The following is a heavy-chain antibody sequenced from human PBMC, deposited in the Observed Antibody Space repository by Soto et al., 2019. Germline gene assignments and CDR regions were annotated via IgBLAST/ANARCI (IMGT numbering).Heavy chain of an antibody. V-gene: IGHV3-23*01. CDR3: AKGKKWELPLDY. CDR1: GFTVFSYA. CDR2: ISDSGVST. Sequence: QSGGSLRLSCAASGFTVFSYAMTWVRQAPGKGLEWVSAISDSGVSTYYADSVKGRFTISRDTSKNTLYLQMNSLRAEDTAVYYCAKGKKWELPLDYWGQGTQVTVSS. J-gene: IGHJ4*02. D-gene: IGHD1-26*01.